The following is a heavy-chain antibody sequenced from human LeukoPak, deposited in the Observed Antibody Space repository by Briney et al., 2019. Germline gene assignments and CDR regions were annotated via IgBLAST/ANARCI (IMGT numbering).Heavy chain of an antibody. J-gene: IGHJ5*02. CDR2: IYYSGST. V-gene: IGHV4-59*01. D-gene: IGHD6-6*01. CDR3: ARALRKDGQLVPPGWFDP. Sequence: SETLSLTCTVAGGSISSYYWSWIRQPPGKGLEWIGYIYYSGSTNYNPSLKSRVTISVGTSKNQFSLKLSSVTAADTAVYYCARALRKDGQLVPPGWFDPWGQGTLVTVSS. CDR1: GGSISSYY.